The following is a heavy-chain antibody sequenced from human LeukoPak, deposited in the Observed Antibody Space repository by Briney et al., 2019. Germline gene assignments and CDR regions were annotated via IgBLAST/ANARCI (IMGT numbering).Heavy chain of an antibody. CDR1: GLTVSSNY. CDR2: IYSGGST. V-gene: IGHV3-66*01. J-gene: IGHJ6*02. Sequence: GGSLRLSCAASGLTVSSNYMSWVRQAPGKGLEWVSVIYSGGSTYYADSVKGRFTISRDNSKNTLYLQMNSLRAEDTAVYYCARGGLAPYYGVDVWGQGTTVIVSS. CDR3: ARGGLAPYYGVDV.